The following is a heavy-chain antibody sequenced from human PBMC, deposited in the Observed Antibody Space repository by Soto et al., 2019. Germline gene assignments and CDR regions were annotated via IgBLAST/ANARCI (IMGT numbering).Heavy chain of an antibody. D-gene: IGHD3-22*01. Sequence: PSETLSLTCAFSVFSIISINCCSCVRHPPGKGLEWIGEIYHSGITNYNPSIKSRVTISVDKSKNQFSLKLSSVTAAEKAVYYCERNYDSSVGGMEVWGQGNTVNVSS. CDR1: VFSIISINC. V-gene: IGHV4-4*02. CDR2: IYHSGIT. J-gene: IGHJ6*02. CDR3: ERNYDSSVGGMEV.